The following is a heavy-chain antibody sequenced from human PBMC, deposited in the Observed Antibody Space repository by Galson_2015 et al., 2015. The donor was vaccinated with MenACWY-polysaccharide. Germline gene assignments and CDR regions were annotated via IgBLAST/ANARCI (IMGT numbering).Heavy chain of an antibody. V-gene: IGHV3-23*01. CDR1: GFTFSSYA. D-gene: IGHD6-6*01. J-gene: IGHJ6*02. Sequence: SLRPSCAAYGFTFSSYAMSWVRQAPGKGLEWVSAISGSRGSTYYADSVKGRFTISRDNSKNTLYLQMNSLRAEDTAVYYCAKAGGIGQLAEFDYYYYYGMDVWGQGTTVTVSS. CDR2: ISGSRGST. CDR3: AKAGGIGQLAEFDYYYYYGMDV.